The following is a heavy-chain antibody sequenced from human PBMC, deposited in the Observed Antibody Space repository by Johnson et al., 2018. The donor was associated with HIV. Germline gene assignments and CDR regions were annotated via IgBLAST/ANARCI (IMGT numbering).Heavy chain of an antibody. V-gene: IGHV3-30-3*01. D-gene: IGHD3-22*01. Sequence: QVQLVESGGGVVQPGRSLRLSCAASGFTFSSSAMHWVRQAPGTGLEWVALVSYDGRNQYHADSVKGRFTISRDDSKNTAYLQMNSLKTEDTAVYYCTRTDDTYNYESGGYVDAFDIWGQGTMVTVSS. CDR3: TRTDDTYNYESGGYVDAFDI. CDR1: GFTFSSSA. CDR2: VSYDGRNQ. J-gene: IGHJ3*02.